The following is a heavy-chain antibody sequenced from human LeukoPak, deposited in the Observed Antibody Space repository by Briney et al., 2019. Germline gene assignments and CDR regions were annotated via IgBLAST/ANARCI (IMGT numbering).Heavy chain of an antibody. J-gene: IGHJ6*03. CDR3: ARHRGELTMVRRTYYYYYMDV. V-gene: IGHV4-38-2*02. Sequence: SETLSLTCTVSGYSISSGYYWGWIRQPPGKGLEWIGSIYHSGSTYYNPSLKSRVTISVDTSKNQFSLKLSSVTAADTAVYYCARHRGELTMVRRTYYYYYMDVWGKGTTVTISS. CDR1: GYSISSGYY. CDR2: IYHSGST. D-gene: IGHD3-10*01.